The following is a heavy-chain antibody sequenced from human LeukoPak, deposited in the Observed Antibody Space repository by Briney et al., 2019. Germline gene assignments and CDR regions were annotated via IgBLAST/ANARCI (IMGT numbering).Heavy chain of an antibody. J-gene: IGHJ4*02. CDR2: IKLDGSEK. Sequence: GGSLRLSCAASGFSFSSYWMTWVRQVPGKGLEWVANIKLDGSEKYYVDSVEGRFTISRDNAKNSLYLQMNSLRAEDTAVYYCSRHSGTTFDNWGQGTLVTVSS. V-gene: IGHV3-7*04. D-gene: IGHD1-26*01. CDR3: SRHSGTTFDN. CDR1: GFSFSSYW.